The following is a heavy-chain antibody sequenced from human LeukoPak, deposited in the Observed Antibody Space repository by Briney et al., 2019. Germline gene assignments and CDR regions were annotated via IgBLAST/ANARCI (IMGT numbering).Heavy chain of an antibody. J-gene: IGHJ3*02. CDR3: ARVTSPYAFDI. D-gene: IGHD3-3*01. CDR1: GFTFSDYY. V-gene: IGHV3-11*04. Sequence: GGSLRLSWAASGFTFSDYYMSWIRQAPGKGLEWISYISNSGSTIHYAVSVKGRFTISRDNARNSLYLQMNSLRAEDTAVYYCARVTSPYAFDIWGQGTMVTVSS. CDR2: ISNSGSTI.